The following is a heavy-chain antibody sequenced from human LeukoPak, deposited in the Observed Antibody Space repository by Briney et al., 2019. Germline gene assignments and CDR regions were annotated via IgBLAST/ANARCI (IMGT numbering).Heavy chain of an antibody. Sequence: PGGSLRLSCAASGFTFSSYGMHWVRQAPGKGLEWVAFIRYDGSNKYYADSVKGRFTISRDNSKNTLYLQMNSLRAEDTAVYYCAKDPGLRFLEWFRSRYFDYWGQGTLVTVSS. CDR1: GFTFSSYG. J-gene: IGHJ4*02. CDR2: IRYDGSNK. V-gene: IGHV3-30*02. D-gene: IGHD3-3*01. CDR3: AKDPGLRFLEWFRSRYFDY.